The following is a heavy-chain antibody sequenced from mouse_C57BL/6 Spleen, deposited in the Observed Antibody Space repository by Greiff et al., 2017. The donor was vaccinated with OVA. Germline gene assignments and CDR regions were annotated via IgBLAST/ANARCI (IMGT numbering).Heavy chain of an antibody. CDR3: ARPYDYDGTAYYFDY. J-gene: IGHJ2*01. V-gene: IGHV1-26*01. D-gene: IGHD2-4*01. CDR1: GYTFTDYY. CDR2: INPNNGGT. Sequence: VQLQQSGPELVKPGASVKISCKASGYTFTDYYMNWVKQSHGKSLEWIGDINPNNGGTSYNQKFKGKATLTVDKSSSTAYMELRSLTSEDSAVYYCARPYDYDGTAYYFDYWGQGTTLTVSS.